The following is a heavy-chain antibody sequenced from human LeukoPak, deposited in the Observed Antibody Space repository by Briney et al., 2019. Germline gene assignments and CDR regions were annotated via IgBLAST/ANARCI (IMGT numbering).Heavy chain of an antibody. CDR3: ARHRRPVASLPLPQIYAFDI. CDR1: VGSFSSYA. J-gene: IGHJ3*02. CDR2: IILILGVA. V-gene: IGHV1-69*04. D-gene: IGHD5-12*01. Sequence: WVQVSCKASVGSFSSYAISGVRQAPRQGLEGVGRIILILGVANYAQKFQGRVTITADKTTSTPYMEPSRLTSEHTAVHYCARHRRPVASLPLPQIYAFDISGQGTMFTVSS.